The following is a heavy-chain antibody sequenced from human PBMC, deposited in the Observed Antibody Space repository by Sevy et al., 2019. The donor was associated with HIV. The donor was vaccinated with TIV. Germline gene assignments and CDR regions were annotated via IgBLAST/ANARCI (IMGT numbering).Heavy chain of an antibody. J-gene: IGHJ5*02. V-gene: IGHV4-38-2*01. CDR2: LSHSGSV. D-gene: IGHD6-19*01. CDR3: ARTLPLAGWYGWFDP. Sequence: SDTLSLTCAISGDSISTAYYWAWLRQPPGKGLEWIGSLSHSGSVYYTPSLKSRVTISADTSKNYFSLNLNSVTAADPAVYYCARTLPLAGWYGWFDPWGQGTLVTVSS. CDR1: GDSISTAYY.